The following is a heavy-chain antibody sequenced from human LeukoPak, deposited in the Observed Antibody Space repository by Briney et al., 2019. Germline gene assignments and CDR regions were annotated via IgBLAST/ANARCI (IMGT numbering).Heavy chain of an antibody. CDR2: ISGSGGST. J-gene: IGHJ4*02. Sequence: GGSLRLSCAACGFTFSSYAMSWVRQAPGKGLEWVSAISGSGGSTYYADSVKGRFTISRDNSKNTLYLQMNSLRAEDTAVYYCAKGTDLLFSTYFDYWGQGTLVTVSS. D-gene: IGHD2/OR15-2a*01. V-gene: IGHV3-23*01. CDR3: AKGTDLLFSTYFDY. CDR1: GFTFSSYA.